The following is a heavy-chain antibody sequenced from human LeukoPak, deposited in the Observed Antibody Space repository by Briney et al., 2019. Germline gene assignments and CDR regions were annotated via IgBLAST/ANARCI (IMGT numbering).Heavy chain of an antibody. V-gene: IGHV3-23*01. CDR3: AKGSNYYDSSGYYPLIDFQH. CDR2: ISGSGGST. CDR1: GFTFSSYA. J-gene: IGHJ1*01. Sequence: GGSLRLSCAASGFTFSSYAMSWVRQAPGKGLEWVSAISGSGGSTYYADSVKGRFTISRDNSKNTLYLQMNSLRAEDTAVYYCAKGSNYYDSSGYYPLIDFQHWGQGTLVTVSS. D-gene: IGHD3-22*01.